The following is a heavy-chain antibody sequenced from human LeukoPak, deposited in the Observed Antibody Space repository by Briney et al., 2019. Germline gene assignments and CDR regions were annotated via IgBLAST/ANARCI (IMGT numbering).Heavy chain of an antibody. CDR3: ARDPHGYWWFDP. V-gene: IGHV3-74*03. J-gene: IGHJ5*02. CDR2: INSDGSST. Sequence: GGSLRLSCVASGFTFSNYWMHWVRQAPGKGLVWVSRINSDGSSTTYADSVEGRFTISRDNAKNTLYLQMNSLRAEDTAVYYCARDPHGYWWFDPWGQGTLVTVSS. D-gene: IGHD5-18*01. CDR1: GFTFSNYW.